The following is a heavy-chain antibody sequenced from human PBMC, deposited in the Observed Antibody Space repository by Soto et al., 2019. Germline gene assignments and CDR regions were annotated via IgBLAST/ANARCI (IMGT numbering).Heavy chain of an antibody. CDR3: AKRRGVGLTRSSFDY. V-gene: IGHV1-46*02. J-gene: IGHJ4*02. CDR2: IDPSGGDT. Sequence: QVQLVQSGAEVRKPGASVKVSCKASGYTFNRHYIQWVRQAPGQGLEWMGMIDPSGGDTNYAKKFQGRVRLTSDTSTSTVYMELSSLRSEDTAVYYCAKRRGVGLTRSSFDYWGPGTLVIVSS. CDR1: GYTFNRHY. D-gene: IGHD1-26*01.